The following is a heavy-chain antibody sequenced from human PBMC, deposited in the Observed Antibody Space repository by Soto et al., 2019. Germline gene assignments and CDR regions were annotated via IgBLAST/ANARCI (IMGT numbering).Heavy chain of an antibody. D-gene: IGHD3-3*01. CDR1: GGSVSSGSYY. CDR2: IYYSGST. CDR3: ARHVYDFWSGYHYYYGMDV. V-gene: IGHV4-61*01. Sequence: SETLSLTCTVSGGSVSSGSYYWIWIRQPPGKGLEWIGYIYYSGSTNYNPSLKSRVTISVDTSKNQFSLKLSSVTAADTAVYYCARHVYDFWSGYHYYYGMDVWGQGTTVTVSS. J-gene: IGHJ6*02.